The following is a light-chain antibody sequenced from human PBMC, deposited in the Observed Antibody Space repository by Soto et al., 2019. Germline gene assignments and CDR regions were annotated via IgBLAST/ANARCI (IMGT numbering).Light chain of an antibody. CDR3: SSYGGYNNVI. CDR1: SSDVGGYNY. CDR2: EVS. V-gene: IGLV2-8*01. Sequence: QSALTQPPSESGSPGQSVTISCTGTSSDVGGYNYVSWYQQHPDKAPKLIIYEVSKRPSGVPDRFSGSKSGNTASLTVSGRQAEDEADDYGSSYGGYNNVIFGGGTKLTVL. J-gene: IGLJ2*01.